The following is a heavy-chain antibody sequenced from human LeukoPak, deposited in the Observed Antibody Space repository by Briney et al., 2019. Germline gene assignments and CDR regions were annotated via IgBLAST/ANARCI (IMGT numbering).Heavy chain of an antibody. J-gene: IGHJ6*03. V-gene: IGHV3-48*03. CDR3: ARLAGGYYYYMDV. D-gene: IGHD2-21*01. CDR1: GFTFSSYE. CDR2: ISSSGSTI. Sequence: GGSLRLSCAASGFTFSSYEMNWVRQAPGKGLEWVSYISSSGSTIYYADSVKGRFTISRVNAKNSLYLQMNSLRAEDTAVYYCARLAGGYYYYMDVWGKGTTVTVSS.